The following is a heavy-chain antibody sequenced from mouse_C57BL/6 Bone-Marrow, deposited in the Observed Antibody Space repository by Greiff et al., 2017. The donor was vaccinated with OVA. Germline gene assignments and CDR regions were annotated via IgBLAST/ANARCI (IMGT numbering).Heavy chain of an antibody. Sequence: EVQLQQSGPELVKPGASVKISCKASGYTFTDYYMNWVKQSHGKSLEWIGDINPNNGGTSYNQKFKGKATLTVDKSSSTAYMELRSLTSEDSAVYYCARRAFSIVPRTNYYFDYWGQGTTLTVSS. V-gene: IGHV1-26*01. J-gene: IGHJ2*01. D-gene: IGHD4-1*01. CDR2: INPNNGGT. CDR3: ARRAFSIVPRTNYYFDY. CDR1: GYTFTDYY.